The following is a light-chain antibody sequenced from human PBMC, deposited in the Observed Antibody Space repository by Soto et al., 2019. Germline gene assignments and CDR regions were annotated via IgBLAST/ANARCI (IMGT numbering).Light chain of an antibody. V-gene: IGKV4-1*01. J-gene: IGKJ1*01. CDR2: WAS. CDR1: QSLLH. Sequence: DIVMTQSPDSLAVSLGERATINCKSSQSLLHLAWYQQKPGQPPKLLIYWASTRESGVPDRFSGSASGTDFTLTISSLRAEDVAVYYCQQYYPTPVTFGQGTKVELK. CDR3: QQYYPTPVT.